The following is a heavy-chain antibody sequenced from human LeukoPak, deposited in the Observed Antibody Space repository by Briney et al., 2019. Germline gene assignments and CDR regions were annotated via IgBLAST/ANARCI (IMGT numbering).Heavy chain of an antibody. V-gene: IGHV3-48*04. J-gene: IGHJ4*02. D-gene: IGHD2-15*01. Sequence: GGSLRLSCAASGFTFSSYSMNWVRQAPGKGLEWVSYISSSSSTIYYADSVKGRFTISRDNAKNSLYLQMNSLRAEDTAVYYCARDEALGGSWTALPDYWGQETLVTVSS. CDR1: GFTFSSYS. CDR2: ISSSSSTI. CDR3: ARDEALGGSWTALPDY.